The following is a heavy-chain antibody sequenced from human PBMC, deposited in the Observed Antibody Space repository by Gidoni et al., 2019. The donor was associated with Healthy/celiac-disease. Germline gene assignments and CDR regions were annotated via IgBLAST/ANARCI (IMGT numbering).Heavy chain of an antibody. D-gene: IGHD5-12*01. CDR2: INHSGST. Sequence: QVQLQQWGAGLFKLSETLSLTCAVYGGSFSGYYWRWIRQPPGKGLEWIGEINHSGSTNYNPSLKSRVTISVDTSKNQFSLKLSSVTAADTAVYYCARGGRWLQLRPIVFDYWGQGTLVTVSS. CDR3: ARGGRWLQLRPIVFDY. CDR1: GGSFSGYY. V-gene: IGHV4-34*01. J-gene: IGHJ4*02.